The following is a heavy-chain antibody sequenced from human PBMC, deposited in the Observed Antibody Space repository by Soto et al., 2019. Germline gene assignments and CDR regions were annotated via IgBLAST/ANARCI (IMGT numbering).Heavy chain of an antibody. V-gene: IGHV4-38-2*02. CDR3: SRFHVMVVAGSTLDY. J-gene: IGHJ4*01. D-gene: IGHD2-2*01. CDR2: IYHGGTT. CDR1: GYSIRSGSY. Sequence: SETLSLTCTVSGYSIRSGSYWAWIRQPPGKGPEWIASIYHGGTTFYNPSLKSRITISVDTSNNQFSLKLTSVTAADTAVYYCSRFHVMVVAGSTLDYWGHGTLVTVSS.